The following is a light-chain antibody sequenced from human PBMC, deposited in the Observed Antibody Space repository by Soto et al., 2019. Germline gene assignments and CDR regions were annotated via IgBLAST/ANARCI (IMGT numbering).Light chain of an antibody. J-gene: IGKJ5*01. V-gene: IGKV1-5*03. CDR2: KAS. CDR1: QTISSW. CDR3: QQSYSTTIT. Sequence: DIQMTQSPSTLSGSVGERVTITCRRSQTISSWLAWYQQKRGKAPKLXIYKASTLTSGVPSRFSGSGSGTDFTLTISSLQPEDFATYYCQQSYSTTITFGQGTRLEIK.